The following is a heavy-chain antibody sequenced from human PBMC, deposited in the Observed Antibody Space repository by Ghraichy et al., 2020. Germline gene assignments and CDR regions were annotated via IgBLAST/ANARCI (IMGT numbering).Heavy chain of an antibody. CDR2: IYYSGST. J-gene: IGHJ6*02. CDR3: ARDRLVIDHYYYGMDV. Sequence: SETLSLTCTVSGGSISSGGYYWSWIRQHPGKGLEWIGYIYYSGSTYYNPSLKSRVTISVDTSKNQFSLKLSSVTAADTAVYYCARDRLVIDHYYYGMDVWGQGTTVTVSS. V-gene: IGHV4-31*03. CDR1: GGSISSGGYY. D-gene: IGHD3-16*01.